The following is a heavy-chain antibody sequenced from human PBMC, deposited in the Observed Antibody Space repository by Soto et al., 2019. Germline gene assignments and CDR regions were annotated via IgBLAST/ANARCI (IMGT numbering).Heavy chain of an antibody. CDR2: IYYSGST. J-gene: IGHJ3*02. D-gene: IGHD3-10*01. CDR3: AGDRAPSYGSGRDAFDI. CDR1: GGSISSYY. V-gene: IGHV4-59*01. Sequence: QVQLQESGPGLVKPLETLSLTCTVSGGSISSYYWSWIRQPPGKGLEWIGYIYYSGSTNYNPSLKSRGTISVDTSTNQFALKLSSVDAADTAVYYCAGDRAPSYGSGRDAFDIWGQGTMVTVSS.